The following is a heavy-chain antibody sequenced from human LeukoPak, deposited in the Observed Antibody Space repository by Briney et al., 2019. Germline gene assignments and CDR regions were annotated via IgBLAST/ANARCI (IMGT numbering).Heavy chain of an antibody. Sequence: ASVKVSCKASGYTFTGYYMHWVRQAPGQGLEWMGWINPNSGGTNYAQKLQGRVTMTTDTSTSTAYMELRSLRSDDTAVYYCARGLYSSGWYRDAFDIWGQGTMVTVSS. CDR3: ARGLYSSGWYRDAFDI. V-gene: IGHV1-2*02. CDR1: GYTFTGYY. J-gene: IGHJ3*02. D-gene: IGHD6-19*01. CDR2: INPNSGGT.